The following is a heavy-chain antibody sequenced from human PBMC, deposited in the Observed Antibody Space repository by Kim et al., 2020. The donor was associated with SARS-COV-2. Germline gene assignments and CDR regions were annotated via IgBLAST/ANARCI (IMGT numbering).Heavy chain of an antibody. Sequence: GGSLRLSCAASGFTFSSYGMHWVRQAPGKGLEWVAVISYDGSNKYYADSVKGRFTISRDNSKNTLYLQMNSLRAEDTAVYYCAKIRLIAAAGPWTWGQGT. D-gene: IGHD6-13*01. V-gene: IGHV3-30*18. CDR1: GFTFSSYG. CDR2: ISYDGSNK. CDR3: AKIRLIAAAGPWT. J-gene: IGHJ5*02.